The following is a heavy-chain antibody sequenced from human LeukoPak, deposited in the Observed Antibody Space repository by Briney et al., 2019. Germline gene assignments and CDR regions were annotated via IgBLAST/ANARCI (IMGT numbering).Heavy chain of an antibody. V-gene: IGHV3-30*04. D-gene: IGHD2-2*03. CDR1: GFTFSSYA. CDR3: ARVDDLDAFDT. CDR2: IADDGSNK. J-gene: IGHJ3*02. Sequence: GGSLRRSCTASGFTFSSYAMHWVRQAPGKGLEWVAVIADDGSNKYYADSVKGRFTISRDNSNNTLYLQMSSLRAEDTAVYYSARVDDLDAFDTWGQGTIVTVSS.